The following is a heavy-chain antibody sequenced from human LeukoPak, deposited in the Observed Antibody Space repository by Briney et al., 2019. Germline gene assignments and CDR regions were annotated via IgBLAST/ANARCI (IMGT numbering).Heavy chain of an antibody. CDR2: IYYSASASASAST. V-gene: IGHV4-39*07. Sequence: SETLSLTCTVSGDSISSSDYYWGWIRQPPGKGLEWIGIIYYSASASASASTYYNPSLKGRVTISVDTSKNQFSLKLSSVTAADTAVYYCARTDEYCGGDCYHFDYWGQGTLVTVSS. CDR3: ARTDEYCGGDCYHFDY. D-gene: IGHD2-21*01. J-gene: IGHJ4*02. CDR1: GDSISSSDYY.